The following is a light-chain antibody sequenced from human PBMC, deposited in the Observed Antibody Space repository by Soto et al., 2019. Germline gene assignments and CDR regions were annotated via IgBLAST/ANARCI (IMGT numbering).Light chain of an antibody. CDR2: LGS. CDR3: MQALQTPLT. CDR1: QSLLHSNGYNY. V-gene: IGKV2-28*01. Sequence: DIVMTQSPLSLPVTPGEPGSISCRSSQSLLHSNGYNYLDWYLQKPGQSPQLLIYLGSNRASGVPDRFSGSGSGTDFTLNISRVEAEDVGVYYCMQALQTPLTFGQGTKLEIK. J-gene: IGKJ2*01.